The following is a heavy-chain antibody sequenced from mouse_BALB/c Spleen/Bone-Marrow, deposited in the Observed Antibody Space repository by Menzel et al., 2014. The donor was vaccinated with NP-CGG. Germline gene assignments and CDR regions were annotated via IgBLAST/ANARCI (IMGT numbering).Heavy chain of an antibody. Sequence: EVKLMESGPELVKPGASVKISCKTSGYTFTEYTMHWVKQSHGKSLEWIGGINPNNGGTIYNQKFKGKATLTVDKSSSAAYMELRSLTSEDSAVYYCARKDYGYNYVMDYGGQGTSVTVSS. CDR1: GYTFTEYT. D-gene: IGHD1-2*01. CDR2: INPNNGGT. V-gene: IGHV1-18*01. J-gene: IGHJ4*01. CDR3: ARKDYGYNYVMDY.